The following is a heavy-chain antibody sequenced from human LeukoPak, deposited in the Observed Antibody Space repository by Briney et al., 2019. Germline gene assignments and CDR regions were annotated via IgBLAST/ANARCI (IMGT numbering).Heavy chain of an antibody. V-gene: IGHV4-39*07. Sequence: SETLSLTCTVSGGSISSSSYYWGWIRQPPGKGLEWIGSIYYSGSTYYNPSLKSRVTISVDTSKNQFSLKLSSVTAADTAVYYCARDLSQRRVRGVSGNELGSDYWGQGTLVTVSS. D-gene: IGHD3-10*01. CDR3: ARDLSQRRVRGVSGNELGSDY. CDR1: GGSISSSSYY. J-gene: IGHJ4*02. CDR2: IYYSGST.